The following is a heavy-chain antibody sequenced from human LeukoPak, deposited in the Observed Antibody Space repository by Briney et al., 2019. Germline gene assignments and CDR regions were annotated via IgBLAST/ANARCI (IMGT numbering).Heavy chain of an antibody. Sequence: SSETLALTCTVSGGSIRSYYWSWIRQPPGKGLEWIGDIYYRGSTNYNPSIKSRVTISVDTSKNQFSLKLSSVPAADTAVYYCATSPYMVRELYYFDYWGQGTLVTVSS. D-gene: IGHD3-10*01. CDR3: ATSPYMVRELYYFDY. CDR2: IYYRGST. CDR1: GGSIRSYY. J-gene: IGHJ4*02. V-gene: IGHV4-59*01.